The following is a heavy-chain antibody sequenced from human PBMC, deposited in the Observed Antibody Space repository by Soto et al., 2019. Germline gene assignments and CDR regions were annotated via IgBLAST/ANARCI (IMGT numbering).Heavy chain of an antibody. CDR2: ISAYNGNT. Sequence: QVQLVQSGAEVKEPGASVKVSCKASGYTFTSYVISWVRQAPGQGLEWMGWISAYNGNTNSAQKPQGRVTMTTDTSTSRAYMELRSLRSDDTAVYYCARGQIWGSYRSREDVNWFDPWGQGTLVTVSS. CDR1: GYTFTSYV. J-gene: IGHJ5*02. CDR3: ARGQIWGSYRSREDVNWFDP. V-gene: IGHV1-18*01. D-gene: IGHD3-16*02.